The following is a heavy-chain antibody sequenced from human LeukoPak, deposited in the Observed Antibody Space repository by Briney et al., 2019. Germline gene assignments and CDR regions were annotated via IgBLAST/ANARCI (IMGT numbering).Heavy chain of an antibody. J-gene: IGHJ4*02. CDR3: ARGTMIDPGHEDY. CDR1: GYTFTGYY. D-gene: IGHD3-22*01. V-gene: IGHV1-2*02. Sequence: ASVKVSCKASGYTFTGYYMHWGRQAPGQGLEWMGWINPNSGGTNYAQKFQGRVTMTRDTSISTAYMELSRLRSDDTAAYYCARGTMIDPGHEDYWGQGTLVTVSS. CDR2: INPNSGGT.